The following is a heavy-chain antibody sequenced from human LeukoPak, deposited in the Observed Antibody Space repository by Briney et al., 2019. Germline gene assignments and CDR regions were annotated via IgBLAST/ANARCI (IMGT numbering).Heavy chain of an antibody. V-gene: IGHV1-69*04. J-gene: IGHJ6*02. D-gene: IGHD2-21*02. CDR3: ASLRDIGVTGSYGMDV. CDR2: IIPILGIA. Sequence: ASVKVSCKASGGTFSSYAISWVRQAPGQGLEWMGRIIPILGIANYAQKFQGRVTITADKSTSTAYMELSSLRSEDTAVYYCASLRDIGVTGSYGMDVWGQGTTVTVSS. CDR1: GGTFSSYA.